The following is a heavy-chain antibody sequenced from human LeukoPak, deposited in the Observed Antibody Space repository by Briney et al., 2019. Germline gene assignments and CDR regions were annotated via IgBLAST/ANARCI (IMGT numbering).Heavy chain of an antibody. CDR1: GYTFTGYY. Sequence: ASVKVSCKASGYTFTGYYMHWVRQAHGQGLEWMGWINPNSGGTNYAQKFQGWVTMTRDTSISTAYMELSRLRSDDTAVYYCARGADYVNWFDPWGQGTLVTVSS. CDR2: INPNSGGT. D-gene: IGHD4-17*01. V-gene: IGHV1-2*04. J-gene: IGHJ5*02. CDR3: ARGADYVNWFDP.